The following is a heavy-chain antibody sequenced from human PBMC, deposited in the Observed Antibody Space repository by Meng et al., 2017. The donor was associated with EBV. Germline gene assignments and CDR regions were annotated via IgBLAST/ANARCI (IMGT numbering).Heavy chain of an antibody. J-gene: IGHJ4*02. V-gene: IGHV3-11*01. CDR1: GFTLSDYY. Sequence: VEVVVSGGALVKPGGSLGLSCAGSGFTLSDYYMSWIRQAPGKGLEWVSYISSSGSTIYYADSVKGRFTISRDNAKNSLYLQMNSLRAEDTAVYYCARRVVTGGFFDYWGQGTLVTVSS. CDR2: ISSSGSTI. D-gene: IGHD2-21*02. CDR3: ARRVVTGGFFDY.